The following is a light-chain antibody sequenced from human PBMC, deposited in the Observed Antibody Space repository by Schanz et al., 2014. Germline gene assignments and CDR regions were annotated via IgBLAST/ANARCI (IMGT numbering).Light chain of an antibody. CDR1: SSDVGGYDF. CDR2: DVS. J-gene: IGLJ2*01. Sequence: QSALTQPRSVSGSPGQSVTISCTGTSSDVGGYDFVSWYQQHPGKAPKLMIYDVSQRPSGVPDRFSGSKSGNTASLTVSGLQAEDEADYYCSSYTTSSTLVFGGGTKLTVL. CDR3: SSYTTSSTLV. V-gene: IGLV2-11*01.